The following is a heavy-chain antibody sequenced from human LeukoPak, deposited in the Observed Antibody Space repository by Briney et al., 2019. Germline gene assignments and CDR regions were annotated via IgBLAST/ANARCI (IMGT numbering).Heavy chain of an antibody. CDR3: ARDYYDTSNYRYDVFDI. J-gene: IGHJ3*02. CDR1: GYTFTSYY. CDR2: INPSGGST. V-gene: IGHV1-46*01. D-gene: IGHD3-22*01. Sequence: GASVKVSCKASGYTFTSYYMHWVRQAPGQGLEWMGIINPSGGSTSYAQKFQGRVTMTRDTSTSTVYMELSSLRSEDTAVYYCARDYYDTSNYRYDVFDIWGQGTVLTVSS.